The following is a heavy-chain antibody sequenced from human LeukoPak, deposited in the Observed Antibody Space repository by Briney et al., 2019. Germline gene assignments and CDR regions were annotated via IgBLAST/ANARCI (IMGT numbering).Heavy chain of an antibody. CDR1: GGSISRYY. CDR3: VRSEQTGTYMDV. Sequence: SETLSLTCTVSGGSISRYYWSSIRQPPGKGLEWIGYIFYSGSTKYNTSLKSRVTISVDTSKNQFSLKLSSVTAADRAVYYCVRSEQTGTYMDVWGKGTTVTVSS. CDR2: IFYSGST. D-gene: IGHD3-10*01. V-gene: IGHV4-59*01. J-gene: IGHJ6*03.